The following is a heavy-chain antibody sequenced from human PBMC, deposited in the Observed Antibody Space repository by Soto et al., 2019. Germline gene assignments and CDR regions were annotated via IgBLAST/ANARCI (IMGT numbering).Heavy chain of an antibody. D-gene: IGHD6-6*01. Sequence: EMQLVESGGGLVQPGGSLRLACTASGFTFSGYWMNWVRQAPGKGLEWVARIKQDGSEEHYVDSVKGRFTISRDNANNSVNLKRNSMRAEDPAVYDCAREPGLRPARIRGLGWFDPWGQGVLVTVSS. J-gene: IGHJ5*02. V-gene: IGHV3-7*03. CDR1: GFTFSGYW. CDR3: AREPGLRPARIRGLGWFDP. CDR2: IKQDGSEE.